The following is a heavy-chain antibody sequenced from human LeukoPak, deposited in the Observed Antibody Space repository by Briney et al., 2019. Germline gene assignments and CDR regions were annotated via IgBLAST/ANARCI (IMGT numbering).Heavy chain of an antibody. CDR3: ARATYYYDSSGLVTAWYFDL. J-gene: IGHJ2*01. CDR1: GGSISSYY. D-gene: IGHD3-22*01. V-gene: IGHV4-59*01. CDR2: IYYSGST. Sequence: SETLSLTCTVSGGSISSYYWSWIRQPPGKGLEWIGYIYYSGSTNYNPSLKRRVTISVDTSKNQFSLKLSSVTAADTAVYYCARATYYYDSSGLVTAWYFDLWGRGTLVTVSS.